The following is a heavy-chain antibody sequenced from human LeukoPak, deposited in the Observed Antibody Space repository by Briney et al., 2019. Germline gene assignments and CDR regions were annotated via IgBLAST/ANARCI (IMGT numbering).Heavy chain of an antibody. Sequence: GASVKVSCKASGYTFTGYYMHWVRQAPGQGLEWMGWINPNSGDTNYAQNFQGRVTMTRDTSITTAYMELSRLRSDDTAIYYCTSTLQGGYVSAMDVWGKGTTVTVSS. CDR1: GYTFTGYY. J-gene: IGHJ6*03. CDR3: TSTLQGGYVSAMDV. V-gene: IGHV1-2*02. CDR2: INPNSGDT. D-gene: IGHD3-10*02.